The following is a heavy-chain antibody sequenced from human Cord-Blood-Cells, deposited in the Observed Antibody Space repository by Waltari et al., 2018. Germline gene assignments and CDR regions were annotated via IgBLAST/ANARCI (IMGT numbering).Heavy chain of an antibody. D-gene: IGHD4-4*01. CDR2: IIPSFGTA. V-gene: IGHV1-69*01. CDR1: GGTFSSYA. CDR3: ARDRTTVDNNAFDI. J-gene: IGHJ3*02. Sequence: QVQLVQSGAEVKKPGSSVKVPCKASGGTFSSYAISCVRQAPGQELEWMGGIIPSFGTANYAQKFQGRVTMTADESTSTAYMELSSLRSEDTAVYYCARDRTTVDNNAFDIWGQGTMVTVSS.